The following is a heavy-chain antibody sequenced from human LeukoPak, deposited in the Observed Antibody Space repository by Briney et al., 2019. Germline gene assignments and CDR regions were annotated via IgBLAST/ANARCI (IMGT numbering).Heavy chain of an antibody. Sequence: GRFLRLSCAASGFTLDDYAMHWVRQAPGKGLEWVSGISWNSGSIGYADSVKGRFTISRDNAKNSLYLQMNSLRAEDTALYYCAKATNLWFGELGFDYWGQGTLVTVSS. D-gene: IGHD3-10*01. CDR3: AKATNLWFGELGFDY. J-gene: IGHJ4*02. CDR2: ISWNSGSI. CDR1: GFTLDDYA. V-gene: IGHV3-9*01.